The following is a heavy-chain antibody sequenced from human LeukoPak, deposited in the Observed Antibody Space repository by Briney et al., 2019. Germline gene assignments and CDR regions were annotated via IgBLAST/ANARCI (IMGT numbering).Heavy chain of an antibody. D-gene: IGHD3-10*01. J-gene: IGHJ4*02. Sequence: ASVKVSCKASGYTFTSYDINWVRQATGQGLEWMGWMNPNSSNTGYAQKFQGRVTMTRNTSISTAYMELSSLRSEDTAVYYCARGPQVLWFGETVDYWGQGTLVTVSS. CDR2: MNPNSSNT. CDR1: GYTFTSYD. V-gene: IGHV1-8*01. CDR3: ARGPQVLWFGETVDY.